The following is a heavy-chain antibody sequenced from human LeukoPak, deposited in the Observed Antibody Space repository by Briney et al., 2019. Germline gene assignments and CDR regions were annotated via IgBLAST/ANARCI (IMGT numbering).Heavy chain of an antibody. D-gene: IGHD4-17*01. J-gene: IGHJ4*02. Sequence: ASVKVSCKASGYTFTSYDINWVRQATGQGLEWMGWMNPNSGNTGYAQKLQGRVTMTRNTSISTAYMELSSLRSEDTAVYYCARGTNNYGDYEGIGYWGQGTLVTVSS. CDR3: ARGTNNYGDYEGIGY. CDR2: MNPNSGNT. CDR1: GYTFTSYD. V-gene: IGHV1-8*01.